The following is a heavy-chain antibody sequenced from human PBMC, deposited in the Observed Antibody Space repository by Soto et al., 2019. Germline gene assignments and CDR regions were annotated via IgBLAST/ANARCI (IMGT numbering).Heavy chain of an antibody. J-gene: IGHJ6*02. Sequence: QVQLVESGGGVVQPGRSLRLSCAASGFTFSSYAMHWVRQAPGKGLEWVAVISYDGSNKYYADSVKGRFTISRDNSKNTLFLQMNRLRAEETAVYYCARDLSDPTYYNFWSGYYLPRGMDVWGQGPTVTVSS. CDR1: GFTFSSYA. V-gene: IGHV3-30-3*01. D-gene: IGHD3-3*01. CDR2: ISYDGSNK. CDR3: ARDLSDPTYYNFWSGYYLPRGMDV.